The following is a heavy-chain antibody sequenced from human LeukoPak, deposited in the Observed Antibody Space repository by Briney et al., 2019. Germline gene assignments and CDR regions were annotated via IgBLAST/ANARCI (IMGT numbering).Heavy chain of an antibody. D-gene: IGHD3-16*01. Sequence: GGSLRLSCAASGFTFSSSWMHWVRQAPGKGLVWVSRFTRDGSSTTYADSVKGRFTTSRDNAKNTLYLQMDSLRDDDTAVYYCARDPGYESWSPFWGGMDVWGSGTTVIVSS. CDR3: ARDPGYESWSPFWGGMDV. CDR1: GFTFSSSW. CDR2: FTRDGSST. V-gene: IGHV3-74*01. J-gene: IGHJ6*04.